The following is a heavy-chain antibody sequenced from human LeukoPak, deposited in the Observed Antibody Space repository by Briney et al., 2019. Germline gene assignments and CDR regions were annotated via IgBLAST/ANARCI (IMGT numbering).Heavy chain of an antibody. Sequence: SETLSLTCTVSGGSMHAYYWSWIRQPPGKGLECIGYISYSGSTTHNPSLRSRGTISVDTSKNQFSLRLTSVTAADTAVYYCARGVLIAEFLFDCWGQGALVTVSS. V-gene: IGHV4-59*01. J-gene: IGHJ4*02. D-gene: IGHD3-10*01. CDR3: ARGVLIAEFLFDC. CDR2: ISYSGST. CDR1: GGSMHAYY.